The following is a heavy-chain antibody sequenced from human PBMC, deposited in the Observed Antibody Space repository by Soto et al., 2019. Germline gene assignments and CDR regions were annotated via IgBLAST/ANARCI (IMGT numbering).Heavy chain of an antibody. V-gene: IGHV3-33*01. CDR3: ARELGYCSGGSCYRDYYDMDV. J-gene: IGHJ6*02. CDR2: IWYDGSNK. Sequence: TGGSLRLSCAASGFTFSSYGMHWVRQAPGKGLEWVAVIWYDGSNKYYADSVKGRFTISRDNSKNTLYLQMNSLRAEDTAVYYCARELGYCSGGSCYRDYYDMDVWGQGITVSVS. CDR1: GFTFSSYG. D-gene: IGHD2-15*01.